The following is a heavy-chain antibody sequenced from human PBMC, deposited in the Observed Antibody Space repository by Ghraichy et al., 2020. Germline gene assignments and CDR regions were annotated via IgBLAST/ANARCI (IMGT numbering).Heavy chain of an antibody. CDR2: IKQDGTEK. CDR3: ARAYSYGHI. CDR1: GFTFSDYW. Sequence: GGSLRLSCVGSGFTFSDYWMSWVRQAPGKGLEWVANIKQDGTEKYYVDSVKGRFTISRDNARNSVYLQMNSLRADDTALYFCARAYSYGHIWGQGTLVTVSS. D-gene: IGHD5-18*01. V-gene: IGHV3-7*04. J-gene: IGHJ4*02.